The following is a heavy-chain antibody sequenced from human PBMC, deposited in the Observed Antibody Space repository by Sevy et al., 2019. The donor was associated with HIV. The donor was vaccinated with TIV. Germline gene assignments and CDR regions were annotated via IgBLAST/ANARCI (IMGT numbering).Heavy chain of an antibody. CDR2: ISTFNGDT. CDR1: GYTFTGYY. D-gene: IGHD2-15*01. V-gene: IGHV1-18*04. J-gene: IGHJ4*02. Sequence: ASVKVSCKASGYTFTGYYMHWVRQAPGQGLQWMGWISTFNGDTNSAQKLQGRVTMTTDTSTNTAYMELRSLRSDDTAVYYCARAYCSGGRCYSLAYWGQGTLVTVSS. CDR3: ARAYCSGGRCYSLAY.